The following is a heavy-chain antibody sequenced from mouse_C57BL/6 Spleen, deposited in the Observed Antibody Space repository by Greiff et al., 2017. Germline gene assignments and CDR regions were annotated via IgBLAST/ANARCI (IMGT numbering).Heavy chain of an antibody. CDR3: ARYSYCGNSPWFAY. D-gene: IGHD2-10*01. CDR1: GYAFSSYW. CDR2: IYPGDGDT. Sequence: VQLQQSGAELVKPGASVKISCKASGYAFSSYWMNWVKQRPGKGLEWIGQIYPGDGDTNYNGKFKGKATLTADKSSSTAYMQLSSLTSEDSAVYFCARYSYCGNSPWFAYWGQGTLVTVSA. V-gene: IGHV1-80*01. J-gene: IGHJ3*01.